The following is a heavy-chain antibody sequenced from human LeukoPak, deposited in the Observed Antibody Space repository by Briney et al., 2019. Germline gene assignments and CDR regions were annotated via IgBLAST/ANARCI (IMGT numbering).Heavy chain of an antibody. CDR3: ARDHKTEFDF. V-gene: IGHV4-30-4*01. CDR1: GGSISSGDSY. J-gene: IGHJ4*02. Sequence: SETLPLTCTVSGGSISSGDSYWSWIRQPPGKGLEWIGYIYYTGSTYYNPSLKSRITMSIDTSKNQFSLKLSSVTAADTAMYYCARDHKTEFDFWDQGTLVTVSS. CDR2: IYYTGST.